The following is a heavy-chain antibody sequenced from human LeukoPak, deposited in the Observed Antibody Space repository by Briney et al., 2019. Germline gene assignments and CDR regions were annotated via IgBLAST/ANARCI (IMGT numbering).Heavy chain of an antibody. D-gene: IGHD4-17*01. CDR1: GGSFSGYY. V-gene: IGHV4-34*01. Sequence: SETLSLTCAVYGGSFSGYYWSWIRQPPGKGLEWIGEINHSGSTNYNPSLKSRVTISVDTSKNQFSLKLSSVTAADTAVYYCARSPGAPNDYGDYSWFDPWGQGTLVTVSS. CDR3: ARSPGAPNDYGDYSWFDP. CDR2: INHSGST. J-gene: IGHJ5*02.